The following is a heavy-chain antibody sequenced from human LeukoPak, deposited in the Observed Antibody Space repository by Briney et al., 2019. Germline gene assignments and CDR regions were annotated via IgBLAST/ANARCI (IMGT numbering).Heavy chain of an antibody. CDR1: GGSISSYY. V-gene: IGHV4-59*01. CDR3: ARVGRDYDFWSGYYAPYYYYYYMDV. D-gene: IGHD3-3*01. J-gene: IGHJ6*03. Sequence: SETLSLTCTVSGGSISSYYWSWIRQPPGKGLEWIGYIYYSGSTNYNPSLKSRVTISVDTSKNQFSLKLSSVTAADTAVYYCARVGRDYDFWSGYYAPYYYYYYMDVWGKGTTVTVSS. CDR2: IYYSGST.